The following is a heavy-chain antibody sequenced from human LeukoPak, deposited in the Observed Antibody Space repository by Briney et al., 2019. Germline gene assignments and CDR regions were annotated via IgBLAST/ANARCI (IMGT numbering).Heavy chain of an antibody. CDR2: IYYSGST. CDR3: ARALYYYDSSGYSWYFDL. D-gene: IGHD3-22*01. V-gene: IGHV4-59*01. CDR1: GGSISSYY. Sequence: SETLSLTCTVSGGSISSYYWSWIRQPAGKGLEWIGYIYYSGSTNYNPSLKSRVTISVDTSKNQFSLKLSSVTAADTAVYYCARALYYYDSSGYSWYFDLWGRGTLVTVSS. J-gene: IGHJ2*01.